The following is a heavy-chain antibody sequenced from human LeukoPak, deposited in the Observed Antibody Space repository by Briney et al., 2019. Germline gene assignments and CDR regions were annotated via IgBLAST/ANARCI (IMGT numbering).Heavy chain of an antibody. J-gene: IGHJ3*02. CDR1: GGTFSSYA. CDR3: ARVGPDAFDI. V-gene: IGHV1-69*13. Sequence: ASVKVSCKASGGTFSSYAISWVRQAPGQGLEWMGGVIPIFGTANYAQKFQGRVTITADESTSTAYMELSSLGSEDTAVYYCARVGPDAFDIWGQGTMVTVSS. CDR2: VIPIFGTA. D-gene: IGHD3-16*01.